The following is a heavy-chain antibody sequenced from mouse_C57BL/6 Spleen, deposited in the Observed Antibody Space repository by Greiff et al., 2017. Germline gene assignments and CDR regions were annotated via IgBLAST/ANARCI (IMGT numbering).Heavy chain of an antibody. J-gene: IGHJ2*01. Sequence: VQLQQPGAELVKPGASVKLSCKASGYTFTSYWMHWVKQRPGQGLEWVGMIHPNSGSTNYNEKFKSKATLTVDKAYSTAYMQLSNLTSEDSAVYYCARDYGYYFDYWGQGTTLTVSS. CDR2: IHPNSGST. V-gene: IGHV1-64*01. D-gene: IGHD2-4*01. CDR1: GYTFTSYW. CDR3: ARDYGYYFDY.